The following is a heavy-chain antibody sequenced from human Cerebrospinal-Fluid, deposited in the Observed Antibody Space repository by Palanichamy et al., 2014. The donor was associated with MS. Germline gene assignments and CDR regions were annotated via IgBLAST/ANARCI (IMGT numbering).Heavy chain of an antibody. Sequence: QVQLXESGPGLVKPSETLSLTCTVSGGSISSYYWSWIRQPPGKGLEWIGYIYYSGSTNYNPSLKSRVTISVDTSKNQFSLKLSSVTAADTAFYYCARVRSGWYYFDYWGQGTLLTVSS. CDR2: IYYSGST. V-gene: IGHV4-59*01. J-gene: IGHJ4*02. CDR1: GGSISSYY. CDR3: ARVRSGWYYFDY. D-gene: IGHD6-19*01.